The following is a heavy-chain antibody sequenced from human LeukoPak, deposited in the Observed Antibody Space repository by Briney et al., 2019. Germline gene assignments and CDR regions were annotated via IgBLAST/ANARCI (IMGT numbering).Heavy chain of an antibody. J-gene: IGHJ4*02. CDR1: GFTFSDYC. CDR3: ARGSISVAAAGRIDY. D-gene: IGHD6-13*01. V-gene: IGHV3-11*01. CDR2: ISSGGNTL. Sequence: PGGSLRLSCAASGFTFSDYCMNWIRQAPGKGLEWVSYISSGGNTLYYADSVKGRFTISRDNAKNSLYLQMNSLRAEDTAVYYCARGSISVAAAGRIDYWGQGTLVTVSA.